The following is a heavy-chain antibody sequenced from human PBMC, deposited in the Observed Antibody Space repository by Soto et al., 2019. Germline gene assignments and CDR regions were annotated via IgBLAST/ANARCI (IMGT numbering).Heavy chain of an antibody. J-gene: IGHJ6*02. CDR1: GFSFSEYS. CDR2: ISGDTATT. V-gene: IGHV3-23*01. Sequence: GSLRLSCAASGFSFSEYSMTWVRQAPGKGLQWVSAISGDTATTHYADSVKGRFTISRDNSRDTLYLRMNSLRVEDTAIYYCAKPLQQWLLQGSGVDVWGQGTTVTVSS. CDR3: AKPLQQWLLQGSGVDV. D-gene: IGHD6-19*01.